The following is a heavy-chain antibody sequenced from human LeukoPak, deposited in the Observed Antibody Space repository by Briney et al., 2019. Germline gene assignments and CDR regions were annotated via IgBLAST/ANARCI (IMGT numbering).Heavy chain of an antibody. D-gene: IGHD1-26*01. CDR2: MNPNSGNT. Sequence: ASVKVSCKASGYTFTSYGISWVRQAPGQGLEWMGWMNPNSGNTGYAQKFQGRVTMTRNTSISTAYMELSSLRSEDTAVYYCARGSQIVGATGYYYYGMDVWGQGTTVTVSS. V-gene: IGHV1-8*02. J-gene: IGHJ6*02. CDR1: GYTFTSYG. CDR3: ARGSQIVGATGYYYYGMDV.